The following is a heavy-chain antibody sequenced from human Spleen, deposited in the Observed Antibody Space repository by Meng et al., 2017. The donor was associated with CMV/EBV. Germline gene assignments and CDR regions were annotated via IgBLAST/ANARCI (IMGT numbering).Heavy chain of an antibody. V-gene: IGHV3-23*01. D-gene: IGHD3-3*01. CDR1: GFTFSSYA. CDR3: AGGPYYDFWSSYRQIDY. CDR2: ISGSGGST. Sequence: GGSLRLSCAASGFTFSSYAMNWVRQAPGKGLEWVSVISGSGGSTYYADSVKGRFTISRDSSKNTLYLQMNSLRAEDTAVYYCAGGPYYDFWSSYRQIDYWGQGTLVTVSS. J-gene: IGHJ4*02.